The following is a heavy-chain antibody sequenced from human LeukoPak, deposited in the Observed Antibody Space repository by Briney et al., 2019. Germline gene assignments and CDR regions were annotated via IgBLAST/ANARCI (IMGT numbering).Heavy chain of an antibody. Sequence: PSETLSLTCTVSGGSISSSSYYWGWLRQPPGKGLEWIGSIYYSGSTYYNPSLKSRVTISVDTSKNQFSLKLSSVTAADTAVYYCARLQDSSGWYYFDYWGQGTLVTVSS. J-gene: IGHJ4*02. V-gene: IGHV4-39*01. D-gene: IGHD6-19*01. CDR2: IYYSGST. CDR3: ARLQDSSGWYYFDY. CDR1: GGSISSSSYY.